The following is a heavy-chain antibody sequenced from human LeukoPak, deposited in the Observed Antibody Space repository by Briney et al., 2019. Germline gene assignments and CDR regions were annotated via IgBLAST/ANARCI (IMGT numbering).Heavy chain of an antibody. CDR1: GGSFSGYY. V-gene: IGHV4-34*01. J-gene: IGHJ4*02. Sequence: PSETLSLTCAAYGGSFSGYYWSWIRQPPGKGLEWIEEINHSGSTNYNPSLKSRVTISVDTSKNQFSLKLSSVTAADTAVYYCAGSGDCSSTSCHFVYWGQGTLVSVSS. D-gene: IGHD2-2*01. CDR2: INHSGST. CDR3: AGSGDCSSTSCHFVY.